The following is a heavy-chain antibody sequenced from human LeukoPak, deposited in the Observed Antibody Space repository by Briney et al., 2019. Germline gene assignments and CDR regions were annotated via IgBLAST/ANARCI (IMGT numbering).Heavy chain of an antibody. D-gene: IGHD3-22*01. CDR3: ARLDSSGYGMLWY. CDR2: IYHSGST. Sequence: PSETLSLTCAVSGYSISSGYYWGWIRQPPGKGLEWIGSIYHSGSTYYNPSLKSRVTISVDTSKNQFSLKLSSVTAADTAVYYCARLDSSGYGMLWYWGQGTLVTVSS. CDR1: GYSISSGYY. J-gene: IGHJ4*02. V-gene: IGHV4-38-2*01.